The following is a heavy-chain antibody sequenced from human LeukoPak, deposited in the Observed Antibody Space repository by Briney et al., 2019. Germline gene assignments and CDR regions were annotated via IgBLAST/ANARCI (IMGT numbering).Heavy chain of an antibody. V-gene: IGHV1-69*06. D-gene: IGHD6-19*01. CDR1: GGTFSSYA. CDR2: IIPIFGTA. J-gene: IGHJ4*02. Sequence: SVKVSCKASGGTFSSYAISWVRQAPGQGLEWMGGIIPIFGTANYAQKFQGRVTITADKSTSTAYMELSSLRSEDTAVYYCARDGDSSGWHDYWGQGTLATVSS. CDR3: ARDGDSSGWHDY.